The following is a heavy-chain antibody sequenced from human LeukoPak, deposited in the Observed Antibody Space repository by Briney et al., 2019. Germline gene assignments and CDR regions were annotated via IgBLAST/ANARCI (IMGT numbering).Heavy chain of an antibody. J-gene: IGHJ6*03. CDR2: ISGSGGST. CDR1: GFTFSSYA. CDR3: AKERKYYDFWSGYPLGYYMDV. D-gene: IGHD3-3*01. Sequence: GGSLRLSCAASGFTFSSYAMSWVRQAPGKGLEWVSAISGSGGSTFSAASVKGRFTISRDNSKNTLYLQMNSLRAEDTAVYYCAKERKYYDFWSGYPLGYYMDVWGKGTTVTVSS. V-gene: IGHV3-23*01.